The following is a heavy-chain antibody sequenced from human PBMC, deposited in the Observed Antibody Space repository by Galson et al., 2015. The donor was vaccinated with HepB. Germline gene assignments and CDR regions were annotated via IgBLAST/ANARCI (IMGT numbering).Heavy chain of an antibody. V-gene: IGHV1-18*01. Sequence: SVKVSCKASGYTFSSYSITWVRQAPAQGLEWMGWISAYNRQTDFAQKFQGRLTMTADTSTSTAYMELRSLRSDDTAMYYCARGALVAVVGATQNNWFDPWGQGTLVTVSS. J-gene: IGHJ5*02. CDR2: ISAYNRQT. D-gene: IGHD2-15*01. CDR1: GYTFSSYS. CDR3: ARGALVAVVGATQNNWFDP.